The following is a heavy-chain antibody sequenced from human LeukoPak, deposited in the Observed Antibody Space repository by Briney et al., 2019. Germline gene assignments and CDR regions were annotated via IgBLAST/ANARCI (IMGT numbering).Heavy chain of an antibody. Sequence: GGSLRLSCAASGFTFSSYGMHWVRQAPGKGLEWVAFIRYDGSNKYYAGSVKGRFTISRDNSKNTLYLQMNSLRAEDTAVYYCAKGGDYFDYWGQGTLVTVSS. J-gene: IGHJ4*02. CDR1: GFTFSSYG. V-gene: IGHV3-30*02. CDR2: IRYDGSNK. CDR3: AKGGDYFDY.